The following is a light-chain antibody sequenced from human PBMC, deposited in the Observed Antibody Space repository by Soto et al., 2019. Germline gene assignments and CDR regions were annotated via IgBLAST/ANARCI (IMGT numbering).Light chain of an antibody. CDR2: WAS. CDR1: QSVLYSSNNKNY. V-gene: IGKV4-1*01. J-gene: IGKJ5*01. CDR3: QHFYTVPVT. Sequence: VMTQSPASLAVSMGETATMNCKSSQSVLYSSNNKNYLAWYQQKPGQPPKLLISWASTRESGVPDRFSGSGSGTDFTLTISSLQAEDVGVYYCQHFYTVPVTFGQGTRLEIK.